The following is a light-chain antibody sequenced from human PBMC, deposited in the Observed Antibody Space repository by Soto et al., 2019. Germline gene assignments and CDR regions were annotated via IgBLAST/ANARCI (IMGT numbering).Light chain of an antibody. Sequence: EIVMTQSPATLSVSPGERVTLSCRASQSVSSNLAWYQQKPGQSPRLLIYGASTRATGIPARFSGSGSGTEFTLTISSLQSEEFAVDYCQQYINLWTFGQGTKVDIK. CDR3: QQYINLWT. V-gene: IGKV3-15*01. CDR1: QSVSSN. CDR2: GAS. J-gene: IGKJ1*01.